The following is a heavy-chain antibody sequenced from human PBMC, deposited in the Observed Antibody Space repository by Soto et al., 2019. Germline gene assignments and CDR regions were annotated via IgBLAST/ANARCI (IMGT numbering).Heavy chain of an antibody. V-gene: IGHV1-69*05. Sequence: EASVKVSCKASGGTFSCYAISWVRQAPGQGLEWMGGIIPIFGTANYAQKFQGRVTITRDTSASTAYMELSSLRSEDTAVYYCARDEYSFDYWGQGTLVTVSS. D-gene: IGHD6-6*01. J-gene: IGHJ4*02. CDR2: IIPIFGTA. CDR1: GGTFSCYA. CDR3: ARDEYSFDY.